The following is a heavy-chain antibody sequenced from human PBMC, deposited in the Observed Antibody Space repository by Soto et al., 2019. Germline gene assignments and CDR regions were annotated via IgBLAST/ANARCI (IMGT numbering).Heavy chain of an antibody. CDR2: ISAYNGNT. V-gene: IGHV1-18*04. CDR1: GYTFTSYG. J-gene: IGHJ6*02. Sequence: QVQLVQSGAEVKKPGASVKVSCKASGYTFTSYGISWVRQAPGQGLEWMGWISAYNGNTNYAQKRQGRVTMTTDKSTSTAYMELRSLRSDDTAVYYCARGEGYCSSTSCYYYYYYGMDVWGQGTTVTVSS. D-gene: IGHD2-2*01. CDR3: ARGEGYCSSTSCYYYYYYGMDV.